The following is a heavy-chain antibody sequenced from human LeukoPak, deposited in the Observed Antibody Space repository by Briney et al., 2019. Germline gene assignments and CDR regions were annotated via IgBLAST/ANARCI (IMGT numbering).Heavy chain of an antibody. CDR1: GFXFSSFR. Sequence: GGSLRLSCAASGFXFSSFRINWVRQAPGRGLECVSSISSSGSLIYYADSMKGRFTVSRDNAKNSLFLQLNSLRAEDTAVYYCARNYYDSSGYYYAFDYWGQGTLVTVSS. CDR2: ISSSGSLI. J-gene: IGHJ4*02. D-gene: IGHD3-22*01. CDR3: ARNYYDSSGYYYAFDY. V-gene: IGHV3-21*01.